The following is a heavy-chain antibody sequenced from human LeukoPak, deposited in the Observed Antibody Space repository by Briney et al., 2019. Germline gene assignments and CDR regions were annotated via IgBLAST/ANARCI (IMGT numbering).Heavy chain of an antibody. Sequence: PSETLSLTCAVYGGSFSGYYWSWIRQPPGKGLEWIGEINHSGSTNYNPSLKSRVTISVDTSKNQFSLKLSSVTAADTAVYYCARVQYSNYFDYWGQGTLVTVSS. CDR2: INHSGST. V-gene: IGHV4-34*01. CDR3: ARVQYSNYFDY. D-gene: IGHD4-11*01. CDR1: GGSFSGYY. J-gene: IGHJ4*02.